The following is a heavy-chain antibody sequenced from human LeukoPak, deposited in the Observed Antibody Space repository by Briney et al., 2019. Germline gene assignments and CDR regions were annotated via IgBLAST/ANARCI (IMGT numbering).Heavy chain of an antibody. J-gene: IGHJ5*02. CDR2: IYHSGST. D-gene: IGHD3-22*01. CDR3: ARMGWYYDSTPKAWFDP. CDR1: GGSISSSTNW. V-gene: IGHV4-4*02. Sequence: SETLSLTCAVSGGSISSSTNWWSWVRQPPGKGLEWIGKIYHSGSTNYNPSLKSRVTISVDTSKNQFSLKLSSVTAADTAVYYCARMGWYYDSTPKAWFDPWGQGTLVTVSS.